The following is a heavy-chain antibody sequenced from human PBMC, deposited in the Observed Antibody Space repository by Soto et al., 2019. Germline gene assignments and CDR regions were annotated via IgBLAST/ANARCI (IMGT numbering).Heavy chain of an antibody. V-gene: IGHV4-4*02. CDR2: LSRGDAR. CDR3: ATQTIYYAWGV. J-gene: IGHJ6*02. CDR1: GAPITTTKW. Sequence: QVQLQESGPGLVKPSETLSLTCTVSGAPITTTKWWAWVRMPPGKGLEWIGELSRGDARSSNPSLEGRFTMSLDKSNNPCSLKLTSVTSADTAMYFCATQTIYYAWGVWGRGTSVTVSS.